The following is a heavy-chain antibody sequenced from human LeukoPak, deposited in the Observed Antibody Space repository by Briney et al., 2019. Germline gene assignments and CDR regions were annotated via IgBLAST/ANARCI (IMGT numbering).Heavy chain of an antibody. CDR3: ARRSGEGDFDY. V-gene: IGHV1-8*01. CDR2: INPNSGNT. Sequence: ASVKVSGKASGYTFTSYDINLLRQATGQGLEWMGWINPNSGNTGYAQKFKGRVTMTRNTYITTAYIELSSLRSEDTAVYYCARRSGEGDFDYWGQGTLVTVSS. J-gene: IGHJ4*02. D-gene: IGHD3-10*01. CDR1: GYTFTSYD.